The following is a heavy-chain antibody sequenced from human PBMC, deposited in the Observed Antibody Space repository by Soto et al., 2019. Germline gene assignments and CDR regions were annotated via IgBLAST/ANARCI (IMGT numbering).Heavy chain of an antibody. V-gene: IGHV1-18*01. CDR1: GYIFTSYG. D-gene: IGHD3-22*01. J-gene: IGHJ4*02. CDR3: ARGDAYYYDSSGYRYFDY. Sequence: ASVKVSCKASGYIFTSYGISWVRQAPGQGLEWMGWISAYNGNTNYAQKLQGRVTMTTDTSTSTAYMELRSLRSDDTAVYYCARGDAYYYDSSGYRYFDYWGQGTLVTVSS. CDR2: ISAYNGNT.